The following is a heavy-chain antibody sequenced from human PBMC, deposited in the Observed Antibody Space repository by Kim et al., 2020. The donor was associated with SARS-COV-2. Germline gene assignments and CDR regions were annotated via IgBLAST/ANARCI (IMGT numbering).Heavy chain of an antibody. J-gene: IGHJ6*02. CDR2: IYSGGSST. CDR3: AKVGQQPYYYYGMDV. Sequence: GGSLRLSCAASGFTFSSYAMSWVRQAPGKGLEWVSVIYSGGSSTYYADSVKGRFTISRDNSKNTLYLQMNSLRAEDTAVYYCAKVGQQPYYYYGMDVWGQGNTVTVSS. CDR1: GFTFSSYA. V-gene: IGHV3-23*03. D-gene: IGHD6-13*01.